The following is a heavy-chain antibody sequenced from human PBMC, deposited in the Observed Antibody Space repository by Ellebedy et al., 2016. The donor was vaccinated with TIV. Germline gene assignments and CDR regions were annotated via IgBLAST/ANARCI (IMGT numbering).Heavy chain of an antibody. CDR3: AKPSDPNPGYSASWATYFDS. CDR2: VSADGSRK. D-gene: IGHD6-13*01. Sequence: GESLKISXAASGFTFRRFAMHWVRQAPGKGLEWVAVVSADGSRKSYADSVKERFTISRDNSKNTLFVQMDSLRVGDTAVYYCAKPSDPNPGYSASWATYFDSWGQGTLVTVSS. J-gene: IGHJ4*02. CDR1: GFTFRRFA. V-gene: IGHV3-30*18.